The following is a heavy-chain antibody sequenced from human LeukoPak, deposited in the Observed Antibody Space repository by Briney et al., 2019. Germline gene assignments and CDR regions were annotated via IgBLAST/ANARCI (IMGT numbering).Heavy chain of an antibody. CDR2: INPNSGGT. CDR3: ARDPYDFWSGYNNWFDP. V-gene: IGHV1-2*02. CDR1: GYTFTGYY. D-gene: IGHD3-3*01. Sequence: ASVKVSCKASGYTFTGYYMHWVRQAPGQGLEWMGWINPNSGGTNYAQKFQGRVTMTRDTSISTAYMELSRLRSDDTAVYYCARDPYDFWSGYNNWFDPWGQGTLVTVS. J-gene: IGHJ5*02.